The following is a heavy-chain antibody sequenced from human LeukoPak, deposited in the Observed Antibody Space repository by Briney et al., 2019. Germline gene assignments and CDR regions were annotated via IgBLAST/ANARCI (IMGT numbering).Heavy chain of an antibody. V-gene: IGHV3-30*18. CDR1: GFTFSSYG. Sequence: GGSLRLSCAASGFTFSSYGMHWVRQAPGHGLEWVAVISYDGSNKYYADSVKGRFTISRDNSKNTLYLQMNSLRAEDTAVYYCAKDTDYDILTGSINYWGQGTLVTVSS. D-gene: IGHD3-9*01. CDR2: ISYDGSNK. J-gene: IGHJ4*02. CDR3: AKDTDYDILTGSINY.